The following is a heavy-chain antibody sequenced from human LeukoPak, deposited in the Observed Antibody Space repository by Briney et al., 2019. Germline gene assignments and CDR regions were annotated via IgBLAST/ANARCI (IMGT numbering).Heavy chain of an antibody. Sequence: ASVKVSCKASGYTFTGYYIHWVRQAPGQGLEWMGWNNPDSGGTNYAQKFQGWVTMTRDTSISTAYMELSRLRSDDTAVYYCARDSDFWSGYRFDYWGQGTLDTVSS. CDR1: GYTFTGYY. CDR2: NNPDSGGT. J-gene: IGHJ4*02. CDR3: ARDSDFWSGYRFDY. V-gene: IGHV1-2*04. D-gene: IGHD3-3*01.